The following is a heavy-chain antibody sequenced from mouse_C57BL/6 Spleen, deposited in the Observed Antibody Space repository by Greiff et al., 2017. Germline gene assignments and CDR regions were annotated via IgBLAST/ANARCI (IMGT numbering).Heavy chain of an antibody. J-gene: IGHJ3*01. CDR3: TGLSPLNWDGFAY. Sequence: EVMLVESGGGLVQPGGSMKLSCVASGFTFSNYWMNWVRQSPEKGLEWVAQIRLKSDNYATHYAESVKGRFTISRDDSKSSVYLQMNNLRAEDTGIYYCTGLSPLNWDGFAYWGQGTLVTVSA. D-gene: IGHD4-1*01. CDR1: GFTFSNYW. V-gene: IGHV6-3*01. CDR2: IRLKSDNYAT.